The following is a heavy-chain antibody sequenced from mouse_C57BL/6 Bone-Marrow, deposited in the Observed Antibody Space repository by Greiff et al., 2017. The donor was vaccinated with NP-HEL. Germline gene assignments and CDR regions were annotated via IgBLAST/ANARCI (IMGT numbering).Heavy chain of an antibody. CDR2: IYPRSGNT. D-gene: IGHD1-1*02. CDR3: ARSRGSPDY. J-gene: IGHJ2*01. Sequence: VKLVESGAELARPGASVKLSCKASGYTFTSYGISWVKQRTGQGLEWIGEIYPRSGNTYYNEKFKGKATLTADKSSSTAYMELRSLTSEDSAVYFCARSRGSPDYWGQGTTLTVSS. V-gene: IGHV1-81*01. CDR1: GYTFTSYG.